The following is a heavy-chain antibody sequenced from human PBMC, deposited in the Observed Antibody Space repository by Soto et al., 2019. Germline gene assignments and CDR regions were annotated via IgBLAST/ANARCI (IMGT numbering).Heavy chain of an antibody. J-gene: IGHJ3*01. CDR3: ARPRGTANSAFDL. V-gene: IGHV3-74*01. Sequence: EVQLVESGGGLVQPGGSLRLSCAASGFTFSGYWMHWVRLAPGKGLVGVSRINTDGTRIDYADFVEGRFTISRDNAKNTLYRQINNLRVEDTGVYFCARPRGTANSAFDLGGQGTMVTVSS. CDR2: INTDGTRI. CDR1: GFTFSGYW. D-gene: IGHD2-21*02.